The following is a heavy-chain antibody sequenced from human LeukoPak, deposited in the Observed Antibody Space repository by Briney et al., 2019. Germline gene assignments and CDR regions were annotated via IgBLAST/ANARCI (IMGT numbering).Heavy chain of an antibody. Sequence: PSETLSLTCTVSGGSINNYYWSWIRQPAGTGLEWIGRIYSRGSANYNTSLPSRVTMSVDTSKNQFSLKLSSVTAADTAVYYFAGGSSGWYSIGYWGQGTLVTVSS. CDR2: IYSRGSA. J-gene: IGHJ4*02. D-gene: IGHD6-19*01. CDR1: GGSINNYY. CDR3: AGGSSGWYSIGY. V-gene: IGHV4-4*07.